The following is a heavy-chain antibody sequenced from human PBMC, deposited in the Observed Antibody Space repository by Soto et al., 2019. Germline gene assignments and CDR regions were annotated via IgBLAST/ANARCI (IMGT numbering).Heavy chain of an antibody. D-gene: IGHD4-17*01. Sequence: GASVKVSCKTSGYSFTDYKLHWVRHAPGQGLEWMGWVDPNGGGSNSAQKFQGSVTMTWDTSITTAYLDLTRLTTNDTATYFCATWVDYGDFEGFDCWGQGTVVTVSS. CDR3: ATWVDYGDFEGFDC. CDR2: VDPNGGGS. J-gene: IGHJ4*02. CDR1: GYSFTDYK. V-gene: IGHV1-2*04.